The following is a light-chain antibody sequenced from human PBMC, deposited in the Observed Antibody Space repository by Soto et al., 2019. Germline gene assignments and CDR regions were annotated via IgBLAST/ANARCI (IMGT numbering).Light chain of an antibody. CDR2: AAS. Sequence: DIQMTQSPSSLSASVGDRVTITCRASQGISSYLAWYQQKLGKVPKLLISAASTVNSGVPSRFSGSGSGTDFTLTISRLQPEAVSTYYRQKYSSVITFGQGTRLEIK. J-gene: IGKJ5*01. CDR1: QGISSY. V-gene: IGKV1-27*01. CDR3: QKYSSVIT.